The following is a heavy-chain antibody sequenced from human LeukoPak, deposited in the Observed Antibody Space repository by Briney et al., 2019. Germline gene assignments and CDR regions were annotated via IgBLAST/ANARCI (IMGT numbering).Heavy chain of an antibody. CDR1: GFTFSSYA. CDR2: ISGSGGST. Sequence: GGSLRLSCAASGFTFSSYAMSWVRQAPGKGLEWVSAISGSGGSTYYADSVKGRFTISRDNSKNTLYLQMNSLRAEDTAVYYCAKEESDWGGVRGALDIWGQGTMVTVSS. V-gene: IGHV3-23*01. CDR3: AKEESDWGGVRGALDI. J-gene: IGHJ3*02. D-gene: IGHD7-27*01.